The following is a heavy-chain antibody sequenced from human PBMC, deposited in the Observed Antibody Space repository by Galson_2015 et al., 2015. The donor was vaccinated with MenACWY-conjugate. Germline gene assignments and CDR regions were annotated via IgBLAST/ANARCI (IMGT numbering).Heavy chain of an antibody. CDR3: SRGGEAKLIIVGGISEF. CDR1: GFTFSNYW. Sequence: SLRLSCAASGFTFSNYWMHWVRQGPGKGLEWLSRIDNDGNRITYADSVKGRFTISRDNAKNTLYIQINSVRADDTAVYYCSRGGEAKLIIVGGISEFWGQGTPVPVSS. CDR2: IDNDGNRI. D-gene: IGHD1-26*01. V-gene: IGHV3-74*01. J-gene: IGHJ3*01.